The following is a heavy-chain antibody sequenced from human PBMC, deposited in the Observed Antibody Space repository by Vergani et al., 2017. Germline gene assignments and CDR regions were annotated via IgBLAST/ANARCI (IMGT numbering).Heavy chain of an antibody. J-gene: IGHJ6*03. Sequence: VQLVESGGGVVQPGRSLRLSCAASGFTFSSYGMHWVRQAPGKGLEWLALIAYDGTRDKYGDSVRGRLTISRDNSKNTLYLQLHSLRPEDTATYFCAKDFRTRVTTSDYYYMDVWGKGTAVTVSS. CDR3: AKDFRTRVTTSDYYYMDV. CDR2: IAYDGTRD. D-gene: IGHD1-1*01. CDR1: GFTFSSYG. V-gene: IGHV3-30*18.